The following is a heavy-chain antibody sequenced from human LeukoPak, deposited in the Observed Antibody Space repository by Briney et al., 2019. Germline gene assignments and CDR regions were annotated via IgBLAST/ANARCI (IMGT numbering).Heavy chain of an antibody. Sequence: GGSLRLSCAASGFTFSSYSMNWVRQAPGKGLEWVSSISSSSSYIYYADSVKGRFTISRDNAKNSLYLQMNSLRAEDTAVYYCARGTSSGGYYFDYWGQGTLVAVSS. CDR3: ARGTSSGGYYFDY. V-gene: IGHV3-21*01. CDR2: ISSSSSYI. CDR1: GFTFSSYS. D-gene: IGHD6-25*01. J-gene: IGHJ4*02.